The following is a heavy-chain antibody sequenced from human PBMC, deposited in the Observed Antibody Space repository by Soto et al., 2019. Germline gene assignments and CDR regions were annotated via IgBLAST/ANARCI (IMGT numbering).Heavy chain of an antibody. CDR2: VDQDGGET. CDR1: GMTFSYQW. Sequence: CLRLSCGASGMTFSYQWPRLVRPPPGKGLEWVASVDQDGGETHYADSVKGRFTVYRDKAKSLVFLEMESVRVEDTAIYFCARTLLKRYFDCCGRGTQVTVSS. V-gene: IGHV3-7*03. CDR3: ARTLLKRYFDC. J-gene: IGHJ4*02.